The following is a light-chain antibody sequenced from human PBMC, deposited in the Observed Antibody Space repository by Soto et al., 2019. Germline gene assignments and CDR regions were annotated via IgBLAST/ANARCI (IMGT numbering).Light chain of an antibody. CDR1: ESIDNW. J-gene: IGKJ5*01. CDR2: AAS. CDR3: QQYHTSSIP. Sequence: DIQMTQSPSTLSASVGDTVTITCRASESIDNWLAWYQQKPGKAPKLLIFAASTLVRGVPSRFSGTGSGTEFTLSIDSLQPDDFATYYCQQYHTSSIPLGQGTRLEIK. V-gene: IGKV1-5*01.